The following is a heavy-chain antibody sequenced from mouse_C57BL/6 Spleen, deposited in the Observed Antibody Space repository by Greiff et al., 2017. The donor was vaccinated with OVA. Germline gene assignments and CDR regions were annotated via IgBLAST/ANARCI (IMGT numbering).Heavy chain of an antibody. V-gene: IGHV1-55*01. CDR2: IYPGSGST. D-gene: IGHD1-1*01. J-gene: IGHJ2*01. CDR3: SRRSSGSRYYFDY. CDR1: GYTFTSYW. Sequence: QVQLKQPGAELVKPGASVKMSCKASGYTFTSYWITWVKQRPGQGLEWIGDIYPGSGSTNYNEKFKSKATLTVDTSSSTAYMQLSILTSEDSAVYYCSRRSSGSRYYFDYWGQGTTLTVSS.